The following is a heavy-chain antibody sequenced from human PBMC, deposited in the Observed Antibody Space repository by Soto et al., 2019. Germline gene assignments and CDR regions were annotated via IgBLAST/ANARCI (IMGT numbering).Heavy chain of an antibody. CDR2: ISYVTSMT. CDR3: ARVLDNYDSSGYFGY. D-gene: IGHD3-22*01. J-gene: IGHJ4*02. Sequence: GGSLRLSCAASGFSISGSSTNWLRLAPGKGLEWIAYISYVTSMTYYADSVKGRFTISRDNAKSSLYLQMNSLRVEDTAVYYCARVLDNYDSSGYFGYCGLVTQGTVSS. CDR1: GFSISGSS. V-gene: IGHV3-48*04.